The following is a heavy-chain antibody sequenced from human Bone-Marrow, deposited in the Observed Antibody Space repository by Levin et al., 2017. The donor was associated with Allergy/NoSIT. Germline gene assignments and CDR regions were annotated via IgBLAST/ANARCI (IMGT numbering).Heavy chain of an antibody. CDR1: GFTVSSNY. D-gene: IGHD3-10*01. Sequence: GESLKISCAASGFTVSSNYMSWVRQAPGKGPEWVSVIYSGGSTYYADSVKGRFTISRDNSKNTLYLQMNSLRAEDTAVYYVARGWFGELLSHWGQGPLVTVSS. J-gene: IGHJ4*02. CDR2: IYSGGST. CDR3: ARGWFGELLSH. V-gene: IGHV3-53*01.